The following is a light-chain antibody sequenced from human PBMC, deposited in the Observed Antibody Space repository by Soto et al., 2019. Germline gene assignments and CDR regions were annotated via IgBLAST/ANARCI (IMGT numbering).Light chain of an antibody. V-gene: IGLV2-14*01. J-gene: IGLJ1*01. Sequence: QSALTQPASVSGSPGQSITISCTGTSSDVGGYNYVSWYQQHTGKAPKLMIYEVSNRPSGVSDHFSGSKSGNTASLTISELQAEDEADYYCSSYTSSSTYVFGTGTKLTVL. CDR3: SSYTSSSTYV. CDR1: SSDVGGYNY. CDR2: EVS.